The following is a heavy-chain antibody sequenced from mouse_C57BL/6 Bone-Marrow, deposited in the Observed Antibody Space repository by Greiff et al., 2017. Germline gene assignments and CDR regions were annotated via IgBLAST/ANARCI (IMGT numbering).Heavy chain of an antibody. CDR2: IDPSDSYT. CDR1: GYTFTSYW. CDR3: ARGYYDYDEGFAY. Sequence: QVQLQQPGAELVMPGASVKLSCKASGYTFTSYWMHWVKQRPGQGLEWIGEIDPSDSYTNYNQKFKGKSTLTVDKSSSTAYMQLSSLTSEDSAVYYCARGYYDYDEGFAYWGQGTLVTVSA. V-gene: IGHV1-69*01. J-gene: IGHJ3*01. D-gene: IGHD2-4*01.